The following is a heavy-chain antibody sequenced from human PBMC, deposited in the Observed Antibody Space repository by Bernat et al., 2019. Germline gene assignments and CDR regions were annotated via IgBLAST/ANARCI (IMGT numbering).Heavy chain of an antibody. CDR3: ARLSEYSSGWFYFDY. V-gene: IGHV4-39*01. CDR1: GGSISSSSYY. CDR2: IYYSGST. D-gene: IGHD6-19*01. J-gene: IGHJ4*02. Sequence: QLQLQESGPGLVKPSETLSLTCTVSGGSISSSSYYWGWIRQPPGKGLEWIGSIYYSGSTYYNPSPKSRVTISVETSKNQFSLKLSSVTAADTAVYYCARLSEYSSGWFYFDYWGQGTLVTVSS.